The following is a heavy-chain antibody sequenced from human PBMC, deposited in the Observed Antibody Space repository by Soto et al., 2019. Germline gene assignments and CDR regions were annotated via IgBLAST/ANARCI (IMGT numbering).Heavy chain of an antibody. V-gene: IGHV3-30-3*01. Sequence: QEQLVESGGGVVQPGRPLRLSCVASGFPFSEYAMHWVRQAPGKGLEWVAVISYDDGNVRYYADSVQGRFTGSRDNSKNTLFLQMDSLRSEDTAVYYCARDQGGAYFPHDGFDMWGQGTVVTVSS. J-gene: IGHJ3*02. D-gene: IGHD1-26*01. CDR3: ARDQGGAYFPHDGFDM. CDR1: GFPFSEYA. CDR2: ISYDDGNVR.